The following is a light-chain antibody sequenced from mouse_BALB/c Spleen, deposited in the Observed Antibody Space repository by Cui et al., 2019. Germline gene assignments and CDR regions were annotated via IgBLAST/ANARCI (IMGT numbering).Light chain of an antibody. V-gene: IGLV1*01. J-gene: IGLJ1*01. CDR1: TGTVTTSNY. CDR3: ALWYSNHWV. Sequence: VLPQNSQLTTSPGETVTLTCRSSTGTVTTSNYANWVQEKPDHLFTGLIGGTNNRAPGVPARFSGSLIGDKAALTITGAQTEDEAIYFCALWYSNHWVFGGGTKLTVL. CDR2: GTN.